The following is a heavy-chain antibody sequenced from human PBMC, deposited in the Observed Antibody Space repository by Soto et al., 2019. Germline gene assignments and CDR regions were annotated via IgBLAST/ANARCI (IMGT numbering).Heavy chain of an antibody. D-gene: IGHD1-26*01. J-gene: IGHJ6*03. CDR2: ITGSGDSA. Sequence: EVQLLESGGGLVQPGGSLRLSCAASGFTFNNYAISWVRQAPGKGLEWVSTITGSGDSAYYADSVKGRFIISRDNSKNTLYMQMRSLGAEGSAIYYCAKGRGTNYYYHMDVWGGGTTVTVSS. CDR1: GFTFNNYA. V-gene: IGHV3-23*01. CDR3: AKGRGTNYYYHMDV.